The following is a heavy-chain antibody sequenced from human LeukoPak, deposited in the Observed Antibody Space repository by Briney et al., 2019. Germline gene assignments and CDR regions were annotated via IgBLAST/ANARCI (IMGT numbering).Heavy chain of an antibody. D-gene: IGHD6-13*01. CDR3: ARDPASPIAAATSTVFDY. Sequence: GGSLRLSCGASKFTFSSYVMNWVRQAPGKGLQWVSSITGSSSYIYYADSVKGRFTISRDNAKNSLYLQMNRLRAEDTAVYYCARDPASPIAAATSTVFDYWGQGTLVTVSS. J-gene: IGHJ4*02. CDR1: KFTFSSYV. V-gene: IGHV3-21*01. CDR2: ITGSSSYI.